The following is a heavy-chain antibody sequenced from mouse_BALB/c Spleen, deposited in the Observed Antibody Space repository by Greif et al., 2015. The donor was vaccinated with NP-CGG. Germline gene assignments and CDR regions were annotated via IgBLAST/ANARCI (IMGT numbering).Heavy chain of an antibody. V-gene: IGHV1-69*02. D-gene: IGHD2-2*01. J-gene: IGHJ3*01. Sequence: QVQLQQSGAELVKPGASVKLSCKASGHTFTSYWMHWVKQRPGQGLEWIGEIDPSDSYTNYNQKFKGKATLTVDKSSSTAYMQLSSLTSEDSAVYYCAGWLKFAYWGQGTLVTVSA. CDR1: GHTFTSYW. CDR3: AGWLKFAY. CDR2: IDPSDSYT.